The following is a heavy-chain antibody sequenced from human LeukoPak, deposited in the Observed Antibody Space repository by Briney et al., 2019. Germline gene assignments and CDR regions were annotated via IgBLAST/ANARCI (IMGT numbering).Heavy chain of an antibody. CDR2: INPNSGGT. V-gene: IGHV1-2*02. D-gene: IGHD3-9*01. CDR3: VRAINADKRDY. Sequence: ASVKVSCKASGYTFTGYFMHWVRQAPGQGLEWMGWINPNSGGTNYAQKFQGRVTMTRDTSISTAYMELSRLRSDDTAVYYCVRAINADKRDYWGQGTLVTVSS. J-gene: IGHJ4*02. CDR1: GYTFTGYF.